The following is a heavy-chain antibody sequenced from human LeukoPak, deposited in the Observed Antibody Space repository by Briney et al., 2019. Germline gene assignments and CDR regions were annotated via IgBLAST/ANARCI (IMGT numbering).Heavy chain of an antibody. J-gene: IGHJ4*02. Sequence: GGSLRLSCGASGFIFRNYAMSWVRQAPGEGLEWVSGISANGGGTYYADSVKGRFTISRDKSKNMLYLQMNSLRAEDTAVYYCAKESGALGAPLYDYWGQGTLVTGSS. V-gene: IGHV3-23*01. CDR2: ISANGGGT. D-gene: IGHD4/OR15-4a*01. CDR3: AKESGALGAPLYDY. CDR1: GFIFRNYA.